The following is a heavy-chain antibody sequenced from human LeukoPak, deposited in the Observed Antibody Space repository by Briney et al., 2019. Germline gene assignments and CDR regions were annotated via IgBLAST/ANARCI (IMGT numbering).Heavy chain of an antibody. Sequence: SETLSLTCTVSGGSISSSYYYWGWIRQPPGKGLEWIGSIYYSGSTYYNPSLKSRVTITVDTSKNQFSLKLRSVTAADTAVYYCARDFQDSSGYYYGATYYYYYGMDVWGQGTTVTVSS. V-gene: IGHV4-39*07. J-gene: IGHJ6*02. CDR3: ARDFQDSSGYYYGATYYYYYGMDV. D-gene: IGHD3-22*01. CDR2: IYYSGST. CDR1: GGSISSSYYY.